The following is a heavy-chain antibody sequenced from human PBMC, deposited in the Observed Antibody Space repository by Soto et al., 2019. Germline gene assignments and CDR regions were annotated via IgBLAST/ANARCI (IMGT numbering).Heavy chain of an antibody. CDR3: ARVQFTVTIQWFDP. V-gene: IGHV1-2*04. Sequence: ASVKVSCKASGYTFTGYYMHWVRQAPGQGLEWMGWINPNSGGTNYAQKFQGWVTMTRDTSISTAYMELSRLRSDDTAVYYCARVQFTVTIQWFDPWGQGTLVTVSS. J-gene: IGHJ5*02. D-gene: IGHD4-17*01. CDR1: GYTFTGYY. CDR2: INPNSGGT.